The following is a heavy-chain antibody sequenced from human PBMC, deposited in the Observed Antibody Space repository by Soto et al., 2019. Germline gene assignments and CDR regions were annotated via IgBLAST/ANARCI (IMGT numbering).Heavy chain of an antibody. CDR1: GFTFSSYG. Sequence: QVQLVESGGGVVQPGRSLRLSCAASGFTFSSYGMHWVRQAPGKGLEWVAVISYDGSNKYYADSVKGRFTISRDNSKNPLYLQMNSLRAEDTSVYYCAKGLRKVLYYFDYWGQGTLVTVSS. D-gene: IGHD3-16*01. V-gene: IGHV3-30*18. J-gene: IGHJ4*02. CDR2: ISYDGSNK. CDR3: AKGLRKVLYYFDY.